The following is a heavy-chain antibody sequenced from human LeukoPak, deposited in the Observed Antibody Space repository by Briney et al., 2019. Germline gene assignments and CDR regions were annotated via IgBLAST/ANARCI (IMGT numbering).Heavy chain of an antibody. D-gene: IGHD2-21*01. V-gene: IGHV3-23*01. CDR3: AKDRGAIRGALDY. Sequence: PGGSLRLSCAASGFSFSSYAMNWVRQAPGKGLEWVSVISGSGSSTDNADSVKGRFTISRDNSKNTLYLQMNSLRVEDTAVYYCAKDRGAIRGALDYWGQGTLVAVSS. CDR1: GFSFSSYA. J-gene: IGHJ4*02. CDR2: ISGSGSST.